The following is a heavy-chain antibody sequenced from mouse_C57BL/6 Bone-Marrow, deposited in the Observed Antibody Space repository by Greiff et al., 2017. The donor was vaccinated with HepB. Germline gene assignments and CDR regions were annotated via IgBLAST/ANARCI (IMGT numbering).Heavy chain of an antibody. J-gene: IGHJ1*03. CDR3: ARLRGSYDGYYGYFDV. V-gene: IGHV3-8*01. CDR2: ISYSGST. CDR1: GYSITSDY. Sequence: EVKLQESGPGLAKPSQTLSLTCSVTGYSITSDYWNWIRKFPGNKLEYMGYISYSGSTYYNPSLKSRISITRDTSKNQYYLQLNSVTTEDTATYYCARLRGSYDGYYGYFDVWGTGTTVTVSS. D-gene: IGHD2-3*01.